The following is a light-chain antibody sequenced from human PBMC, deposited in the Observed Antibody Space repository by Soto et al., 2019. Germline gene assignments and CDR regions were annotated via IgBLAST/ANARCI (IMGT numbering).Light chain of an antibody. CDR2: GTS. CDR1: QTISSSY. CDR3: QQYGSWT. V-gene: IGKV3-20*01. Sequence: EIVLTQSPGTLSVSPGERATLSCRASQTISSSYLAWYRQKPGQAPSLLIYGTSSRATGIPDRFSGSGSGTDFTLTISRLEPEDSAIYYCQQYGSWTFGQGTKVGIK. J-gene: IGKJ1*01.